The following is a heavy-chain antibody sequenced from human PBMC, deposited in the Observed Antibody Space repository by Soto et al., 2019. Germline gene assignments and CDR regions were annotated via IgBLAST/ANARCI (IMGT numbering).Heavy chain of an antibody. CDR1: GGSISSTNW. Sequence: SETLSLTCVVSGGSISSTNWWTWVRQTPGKGLEWIGEVYHTGSTKYNPSLKNRVTISLDTSNNQFSLKLRSVTAADTAVYYCAGAGVVVAATLFDPWGQGTLVTVSS. J-gene: IGHJ5*02. CDR3: AGAGVVVAATLFDP. V-gene: IGHV4-4*02. D-gene: IGHD2-15*01. CDR2: VYHTGST.